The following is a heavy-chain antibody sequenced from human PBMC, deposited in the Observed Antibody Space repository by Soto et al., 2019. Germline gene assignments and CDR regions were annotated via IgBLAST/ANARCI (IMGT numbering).Heavy chain of an antibody. J-gene: IGHJ6*02. CDR1: GYTFTSYG. CDR3: AREGYDFWSGSPLTHYYYYGMDV. V-gene: IGHV1-18*01. D-gene: IGHD3-3*01. CDR2: ISAYNGNT. Sequence: GASVKVSCKASGYTFTSYGISWVRQAPGQGLEWMGWISAYNGNTNYAQKLQGRVTMTTDTSTSTAYMELRSLRSDDTAVYYCAREGYDFWSGSPLTHYYYYGMDVWGQGTTVTVSS.